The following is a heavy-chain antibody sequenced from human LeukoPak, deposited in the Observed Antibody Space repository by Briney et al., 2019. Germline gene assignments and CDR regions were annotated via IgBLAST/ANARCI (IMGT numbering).Heavy chain of an antibody. CDR3: ARVAIVGATRVFDY. CDR1: GGSISSSNW. D-gene: IGHD1-26*01. J-gene: IGHJ4*02. Sequence: PSETLSLTCAVSGGSISSSNWWSWVRQPPGKGLEWIGEIYHSGSTNYNPSLKSRVTISVDKSKNQYSLKLSSVTAADTAVYYCARVAIVGATRVFDYWGQGTLVTVSS. CDR2: IYHSGST. V-gene: IGHV4-4*02.